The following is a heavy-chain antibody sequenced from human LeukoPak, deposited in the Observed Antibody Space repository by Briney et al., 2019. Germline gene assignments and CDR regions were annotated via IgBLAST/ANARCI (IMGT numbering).Heavy chain of an antibody. CDR3: AREGTGYSYGSDYYYYYMDV. CDR1: GYTFTSYD. V-gene: IGHV1-8*03. J-gene: IGHJ6*03. D-gene: IGHD5-18*01. CDR2: MNPNSGNT. Sequence: ASVKVSCKASGYTFTSYDINWVRQATGQGLEWMGWMNPNSGNTGYAQKFQGRVTITRNTSISTAYMELSSLRSEDTAVYCCAREGTGYSYGSDYYYYYMDVWGKGTTVTVSS.